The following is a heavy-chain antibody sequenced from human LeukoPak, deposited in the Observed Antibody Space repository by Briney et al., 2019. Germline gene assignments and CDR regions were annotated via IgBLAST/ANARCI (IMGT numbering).Heavy chain of an antibody. CDR1: GFTFSSYS. CDR2: ISSSSSYI. D-gene: IGHD3-10*01. V-gene: IGHV3-21*01. Sequence: GGSLRLSCAASGFTFSSYSMNWVRQAPGKGLQWVSSISSSSSYIYYADSVKGRFTISRDNAKNSLYLQMNSLRAEDTAVYYCARAYYGSGSYYQQRFDYWGQGTLVTVSS. J-gene: IGHJ4*02. CDR3: ARAYYGSGSYYQQRFDY.